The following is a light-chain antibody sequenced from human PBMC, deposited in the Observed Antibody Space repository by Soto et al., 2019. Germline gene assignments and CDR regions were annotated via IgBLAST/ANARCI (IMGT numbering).Light chain of an antibody. CDR2: GAS. CDR1: QNVSSN. V-gene: IGKV3-15*01. Sequence: EIVMTQSPATLSVSPGERATLSCRASQNVSSNLAWYQQKPGQAPRLLLYGASTRATGIPARFSGSGSATEFTLTISSLQSEDFAVYYCQQYNNWPRTFGQGTKVEIK. CDR3: QQYNNWPRT. J-gene: IGKJ1*01.